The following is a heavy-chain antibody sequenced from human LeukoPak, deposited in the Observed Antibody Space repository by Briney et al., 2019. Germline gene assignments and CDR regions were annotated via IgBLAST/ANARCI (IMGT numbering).Heavy chain of an antibody. Sequence: GGSLRLSCAASGFTFDDYGMSWVRQAPGKGLEWVSGISWNGGSTGYADSVKGRFTISRDNSKNTLSLQMNSLRVEDTAIYYCTRSGYRHPYHFDSWGQGTLVTVSS. J-gene: IGHJ4*02. V-gene: IGHV3-20*04. CDR1: GFTFDDYG. D-gene: IGHD3-22*01. CDR3: TRSGYRHPYHFDS. CDR2: ISWNGGST.